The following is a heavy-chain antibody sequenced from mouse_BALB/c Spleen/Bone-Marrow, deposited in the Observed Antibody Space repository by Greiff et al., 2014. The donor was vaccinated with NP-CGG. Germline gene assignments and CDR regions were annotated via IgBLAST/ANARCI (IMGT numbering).Heavy chain of an antibody. J-gene: IGHJ4*01. CDR2: IWAGGST. CDR3: ARGSYYEGAMDY. CDR1: GFSLTSYG. Sequence: VQLQQSGPGLVSPSQSLSITCTVSGFSLTSYGVHWVRQPPGKVLEWLGVIWAGGSTNYNSALMSRLSISKDDSKSQVFLKMNSLQTDDTAMYYCARGSYYEGAMDYWGQGTSVTVSS. V-gene: IGHV2-9*02. D-gene: IGHD1-1*01.